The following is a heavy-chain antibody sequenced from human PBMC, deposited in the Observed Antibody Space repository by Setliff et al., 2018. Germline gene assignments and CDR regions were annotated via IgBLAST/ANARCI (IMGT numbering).Heavy chain of an antibody. D-gene: IGHD2-2*01. V-gene: IGHV4-38-2*01. CDR3: ARALGYCSRTSCYADAFDI. J-gene: IGHJ3*02. CDR1: GYSISSGYY. Sequence: PSETLSLTCAVSGYSISSGYYWGWIRQPPGKGLEWIGSIYHSGSTYYNPSLKSRVTMSVDTSKNQFSLKLNYVTAADTAVYYCARALGYCSRTSCYADAFDIWGQGTMVTVSS. CDR2: IYHSGST.